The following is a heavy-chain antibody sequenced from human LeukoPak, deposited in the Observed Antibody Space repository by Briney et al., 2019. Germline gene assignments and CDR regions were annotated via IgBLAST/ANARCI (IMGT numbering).Heavy chain of an antibody. J-gene: IGHJ4*02. CDR3: AKMTDSTTYSSGTFDS. V-gene: IGHV3-23*01. CDR1: GFTLRSYA. CDR2: ISDTGDKT. Sequence: PGGSLRLSCSASGFTLRSYAMGWVRQAPGKGLEWVSAISDTGDKTYYADSVKGRFTISRDNSRNTLYLQMSRLRAEDTALFYCAKMTDSTTYSSGTFDSWGQGTLVTVSS. D-gene: IGHD3-10*01.